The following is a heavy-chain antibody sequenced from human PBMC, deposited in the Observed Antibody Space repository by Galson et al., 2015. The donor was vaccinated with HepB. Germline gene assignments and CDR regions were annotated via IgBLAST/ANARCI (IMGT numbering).Heavy chain of an antibody. J-gene: IGHJ4*02. D-gene: IGHD4-17*01. CDR1: GFTFSDYA. CDR2: ITGNGHSI. V-gene: IGHV3-23*01. CDR3: AKDTTVTDNY. Sequence: SLRLSCAASGFTFSDYAMSWVRQAPGKGLEWVSAITGNGHSIYYADSVKGRFTISRDNSKNTLYLQMNSLRAEDTAVYYCAKDTTVTDNYWGQGTLVTVSS.